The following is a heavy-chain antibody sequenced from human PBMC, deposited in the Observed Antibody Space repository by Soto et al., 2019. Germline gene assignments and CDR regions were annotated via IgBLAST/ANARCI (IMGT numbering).Heavy chain of an antibody. CDR2: TSYDGSDK. J-gene: IGHJ1*01. CDR1: GSTFRSYV. CDR3: ARWGTTGGLDV. V-gene: IGHV3-30*19. Sequence: QVQLVESGGGVVQPGTSLRVSCVGSGSTFRSYVIHWVRQAPGKGLEWVALTSYDGSDKYYADSVRGRFTISRDNSRNTVDLQMDSPRLEDTALYYCARWGTTGGLDVWGQGTLVSVSS. D-gene: IGHD3-16*01.